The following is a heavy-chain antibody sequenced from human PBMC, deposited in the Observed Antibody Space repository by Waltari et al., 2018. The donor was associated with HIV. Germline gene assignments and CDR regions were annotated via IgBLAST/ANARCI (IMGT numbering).Heavy chain of an antibody. J-gene: IGHJ4*02. CDR2: LRYYGSNK. CDR1: GVTFSSIG. Sequence: QVQLVESGGGVVRRGGSLRLSCPASGVTFSSIGMPWLRQAPGKGLEWVAFLRYYGSNKYYADSVKGRFTVSRDNSKNTLYLQMTSLRSEDTALYLCARAYSSVRLGELSSNLDYWGQGTLVTVSS. CDR3: ARAYSSVRLGELSSNLDY. D-gene: IGHD3-16*02. V-gene: IGHV3-30*02.